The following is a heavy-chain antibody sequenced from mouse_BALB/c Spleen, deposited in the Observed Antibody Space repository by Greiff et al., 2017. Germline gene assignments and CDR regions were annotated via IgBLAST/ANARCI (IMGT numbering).Heavy chain of an antibody. J-gene: IGHJ1*01. CDR2: ISSGGSYT. CDR1: GFTFSSYA. CDR3: ARRETYYGNYWYFDV. V-gene: IGHV5-9-3*01. Sequence: EVKVVESGGGLVKPGGSLKLSCAASGFTFSSYAMSWVRQTPEKRLEWVATISSGGSYTYYPDSVKGRFTISRDNAKNTLYLQMSSLRSEDTAMYYCARRETYYGNYWYFDVWGAGTTVTVSS. D-gene: IGHD2-10*01.